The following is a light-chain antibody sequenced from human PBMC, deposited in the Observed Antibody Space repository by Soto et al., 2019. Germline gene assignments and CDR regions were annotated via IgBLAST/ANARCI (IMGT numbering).Light chain of an antibody. CDR3: QQYNNWPPYT. CDR1: QSVDNY. CDR2: GAS. J-gene: IGKJ2*01. V-gene: IGKV3-11*01. Sequence: EIVLTQSPGTLSLSPGDRATLYCRASQSVDNYLAWYQQKPGQAPRLLVYGASIRATGIPARFSGSGSGTDFTLTISSLEPEDFAVYYCQQYNNWPPYTFGQGTKLEIK.